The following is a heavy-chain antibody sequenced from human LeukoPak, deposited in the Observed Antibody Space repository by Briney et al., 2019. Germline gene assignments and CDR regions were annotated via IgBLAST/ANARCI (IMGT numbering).Heavy chain of an antibody. CDR1: GFTFSSYW. CDR3: GRTGYYYDSSGYYYY. V-gene: IGHV3-74*01. J-gene: IGHJ4*02. Sequence: GGSLRLSCAASGFTFSSYWRHWVRQAPGKGLVWVSRINTDGSSTSYADSVKGRFTISRDNAKNTLYLQMNSLRAEDTAVYYCGRTGYYYDSSGYYYYWGQGTLVTVSS. CDR2: INTDGSST. D-gene: IGHD3-22*01.